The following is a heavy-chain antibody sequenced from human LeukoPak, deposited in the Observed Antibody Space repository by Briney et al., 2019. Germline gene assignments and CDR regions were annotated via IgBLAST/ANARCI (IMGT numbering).Heavy chain of an antibody. V-gene: IGHV5-51*01. D-gene: IGHD3-10*01. Sequence: GESLKISCKGSGYSFISFWIGGVRQMPGKGLEWMGIIFPGDSDTRYSPSFQGQVTISADKSISTDYLQWSSLKASDTAMYYCARPGVPGSSFSAFDIWGQGTVLTVSS. J-gene: IGHJ3*02. CDR1: GYSFISFW. CDR3: ARPGVPGSSFSAFDI. CDR2: IFPGDSDT.